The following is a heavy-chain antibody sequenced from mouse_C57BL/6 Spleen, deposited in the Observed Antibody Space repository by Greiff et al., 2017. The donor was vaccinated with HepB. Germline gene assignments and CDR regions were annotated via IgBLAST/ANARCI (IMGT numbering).Heavy chain of an antibody. D-gene: IGHD3-2*02. CDR2: INPSSGYT. J-gene: IGHJ2*01. V-gene: IGHV1-4*01. CDR3: ARPGSSGYFDY. Sequence: VQLQESGAELARPGASVKMSCKASGYTFTSYTMHWVKQRPGQGLEWIGYINPSSGYTKYNQKFKDKATLTADKSSSTAYMQLSSLTSEDSAVYYCARPGSSGYFDYWGQGTTLTVSS. CDR1: GYTFTSYT.